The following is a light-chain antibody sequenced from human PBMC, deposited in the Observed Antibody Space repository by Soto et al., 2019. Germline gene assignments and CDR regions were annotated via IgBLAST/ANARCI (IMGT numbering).Light chain of an antibody. J-gene: IGLJ2*01. CDR1: SSDVGGYNH. CDR2: DVS. Sequence: QSVLAQPASVSGSPGQSITISCTGTSSDVGGYNHVSWYQQHPGKAPKVMIFDVSYRPSGVSNRFSASKSGNTASLTISGLQAEDEAHYYCSSYASSSTHVLFGGGTKSPS. V-gene: IGLV2-14*03. CDR3: SSYASSSTHVL.